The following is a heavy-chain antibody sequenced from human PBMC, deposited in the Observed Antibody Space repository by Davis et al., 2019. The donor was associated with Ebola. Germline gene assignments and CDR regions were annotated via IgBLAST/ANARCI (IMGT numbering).Heavy chain of an antibody. CDR3: ARDHGAGNLDV. J-gene: IGHJ6*02. Sequence: MPGGSLRLSCTVSGGSISSYYWSWIRQPPGKGLEWIGYIYYSGSTNYNPSLKSRVTISVDTSENRFSLRLRSVTAADTAVYYCARDHGAGNLDVWGQGTTVIVSS. CDR1: GGSISSYY. CDR2: IYYSGST. V-gene: IGHV4-59*01. D-gene: IGHD3-16*01.